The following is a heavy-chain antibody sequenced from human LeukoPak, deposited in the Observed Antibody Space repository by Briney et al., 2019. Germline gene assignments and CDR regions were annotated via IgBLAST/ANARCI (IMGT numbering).Heavy chain of an antibody. CDR2: IKPSGGST. CDR3: ARESDYYGSGSSLNWFDP. J-gene: IGHJ5*02. V-gene: IGHV1-46*01. CDR1: GYTVTSYY. Sequence: ASVKVSCKASGYTVTSYYMHWVRQARGQGLEWMGMIKPSGGSTSYAQKFQGRVTMTRDTSTSTVYMELSSLRSEDTAVYYCARESDYYGSGSSLNWFDPWGQGTLVTVSS. D-gene: IGHD3-10*01.